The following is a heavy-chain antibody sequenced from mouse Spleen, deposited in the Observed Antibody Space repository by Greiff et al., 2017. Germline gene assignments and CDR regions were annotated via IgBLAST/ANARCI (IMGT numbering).Heavy chain of an antibody. J-gene: IGHJ3*01. CDR3: ARGSYDGYYGAY. D-gene: IGHD2-3*01. V-gene: IGHV5-4*02. CDR1: GFTFSDYY. CDR2: ISDGGSYT. Sequence: EVKLMESGGGLVKPGGSLKLSCAASGFTFSDYYMYWVRQTPEKRLEWVATISDGGSYTYYPDSVKGRFTISRDNAKNNLYLQMSSLKSEDTAMYYCARGSYDGYYGAYWGQGTLVTVSA.